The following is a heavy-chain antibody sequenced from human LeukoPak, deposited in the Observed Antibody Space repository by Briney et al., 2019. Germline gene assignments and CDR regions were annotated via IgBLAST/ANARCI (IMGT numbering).Heavy chain of an antibody. CDR1: GFTFSSYA. Sequence: GRSLRLSCAASGFTFSSYAMHWVRQAPGKGLEWVAVISYDGSNKYCADSVKGRFTISRDNSKNTLYLQMNSLRAEDTAVYYCARDRRYYGMDVWGQGTTVTVSS. CDR2: ISYDGSNK. J-gene: IGHJ6*02. V-gene: IGHV3-30-3*01. CDR3: ARDRRYYGMDV.